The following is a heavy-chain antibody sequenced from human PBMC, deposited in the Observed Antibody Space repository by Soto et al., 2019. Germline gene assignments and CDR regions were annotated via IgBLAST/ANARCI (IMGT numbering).Heavy chain of an antibody. CDR3: ARDARSHYYDSSGYPNDAFDI. D-gene: IGHD3-22*01. Sequence: PSQTLSLTCVISGDSVSSNSAAWNWIRQSPSRGLEWLGRTYYRSKWYNDYAVSVKSRITINPDTSKNQFSLQLNSVTPEDTAVYYCARDARSHYYDSSGYPNDAFDIWGQGTMVTVSS. J-gene: IGHJ3*02. V-gene: IGHV6-1*01. CDR2: TYYRSKWYN. CDR1: GDSVSSNSAA.